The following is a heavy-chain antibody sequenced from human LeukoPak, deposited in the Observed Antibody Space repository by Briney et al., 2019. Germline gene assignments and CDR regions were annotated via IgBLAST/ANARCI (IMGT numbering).Heavy chain of an antibody. CDR3: ARVEGDYAAGS. V-gene: IGHV3-9*01. CDR1: GFSFNEYA. Sequence: GGSLRLSCAASGFSFNEYAMHWVRQAPGKGLEWVSGINWNSGSIGYADSVRGRFTISRDNAKNSLYLQMNSLTAEDTAVYYCARVEGDYAAGSWGQGILVTVSS. CDR2: INWNSGSI. D-gene: IGHD4-17*01. J-gene: IGHJ5*02.